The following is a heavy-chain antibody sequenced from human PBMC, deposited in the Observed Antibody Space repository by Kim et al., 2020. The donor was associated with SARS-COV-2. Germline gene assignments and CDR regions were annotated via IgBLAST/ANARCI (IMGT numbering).Heavy chain of an antibody. V-gene: IGHV3-11*05. Sequence: GGSLRLSCEASGFTFSDYYVAWNRQAPEKGLDWVSYISSTSSYRNYGDSVTGRFTISRDNAKNPLYLQTNSLRVEDTAVHDCVRVRHDSRSPNY. D-gene: IGHD3-22*01. CDR1: GFTFSDYY. J-gene: IGHJ6*01. CDR2: ISSTSSYR. CDR3: VRVRHDSRSPNY.